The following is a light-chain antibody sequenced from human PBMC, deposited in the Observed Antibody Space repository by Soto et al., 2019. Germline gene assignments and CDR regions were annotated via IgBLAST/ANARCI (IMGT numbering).Light chain of an antibody. V-gene: IGLV1-36*01. CDR2: YDN. Sequence: QSVLAQPPSVSEAPRQRVTISCSGSSSNIGNNAVNWYQQLPGQAPKIVIYYDNLLTPRVSDRFSGSKSGISASLAISDLQSDDEADYYCQTYDISLSGSYVFGTGTKVTV. J-gene: IGLJ1*01. CDR1: SSNIGNNA. CDR3: QTYDISLSGSYV.